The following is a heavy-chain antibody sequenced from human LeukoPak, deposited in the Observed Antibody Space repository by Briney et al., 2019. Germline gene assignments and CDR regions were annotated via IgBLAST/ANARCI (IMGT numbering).Heavy chain of an antibody. CDR3: ARPPGDDYGDYENTANDAFDI. D-gene: IGHD4-17*01. J-gene: IGHJ3*02. V-gene: IGHV5-51*01. CDR2: IYPGDSDT. Sequence: GESLQISCKGSGYSFTSYWIGWVRQMPGKGLEWMGIIYPGDSDTRYSPSFQGQVTISADKSISTAYLQWSSLKASDTAMYYCARPPGDDYGDYENTANDAFDIWGQGTMVTVSS. CDR1: GYSFTSYW.